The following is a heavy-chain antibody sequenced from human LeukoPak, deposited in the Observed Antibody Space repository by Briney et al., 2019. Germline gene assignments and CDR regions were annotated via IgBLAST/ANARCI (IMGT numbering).Heavy chain of an antibody. J-gene: IGHJ3*02. CDR1: GFTFDDYA. Sequence: GRSLRLSCAASGFTFDDYAMHWVRQAPGKGLEWVSGISWNSGSIGYADSVKGRFTISRDNAKNSLYLQMNSLRAEDTALYYCAKDLSNYDAFDIWGQGTMVTVSS. CDR3: AKDLSNYDAFDI. D-gene: IGHD4/OR15-4a*01. V-gene: IGHV3-9*01. CDR2: ISWNSGSI.